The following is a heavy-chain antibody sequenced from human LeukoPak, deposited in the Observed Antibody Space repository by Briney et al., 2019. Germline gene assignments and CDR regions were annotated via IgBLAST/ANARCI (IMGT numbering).Heavy chain of an antibody. V-gene: IGHV3-9*01. CDR2: IGNSLSK. CDR3: AKEIRRGDSPLDS. CDR1: GFYFLDHP. J-gene: IGHJ4*02. Sequence: GGSLTLSCSASGFYFLDHPIHWVRQAPGKGPEWVSGIGNSLSKGYADSVRGRFTISRDNAGNSVYLQMKSLRPEGTALYYCAKEIRRGDSPLDSWGQGTLVTVSS.